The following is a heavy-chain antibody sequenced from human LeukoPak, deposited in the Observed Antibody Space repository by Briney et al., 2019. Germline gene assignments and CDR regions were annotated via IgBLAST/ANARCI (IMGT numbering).Heavy chain of an antibody. Sequence: GGSLRLSCAASGFTVSSNYMSWVRQAPGKGLEWVSVIYGGSSTHYADSVKGRFIISRDNSKNTLFLQMNSLRAEDTAVYYCARVSNDGLYFDFWGQGTLVTVSS. CDR2: IYGGSST. V-gene: IGHV3-53*01. D-gene: IGHD1-1*01. CDR1: GFTVSSNY. J-gene: IGHJ4*02. CDR3: ARVSNDGLYFDF.